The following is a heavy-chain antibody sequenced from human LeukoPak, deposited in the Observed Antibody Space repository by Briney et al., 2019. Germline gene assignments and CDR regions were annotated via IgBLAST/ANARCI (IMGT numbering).Heavy chain of an antibody. Sequence: SVKVSCKASGGTFSSYAISWVRQAPGQGLEWMGGIIPIFGTANYAQKFQGRVTITADESTSTAYMELSSLRSEDTAVYYCARGWDSSGRRYYYYMDVWGKGTTVTISS. D-gene: IGHD3-22*01. CDR1: GGTFSSYA. J-gene: IGHJ6*03. V-gene: IGHV1-69*13. CDR2: IIPIFGTA. CDR3: ARGWDSSGRRYYYYMDV.